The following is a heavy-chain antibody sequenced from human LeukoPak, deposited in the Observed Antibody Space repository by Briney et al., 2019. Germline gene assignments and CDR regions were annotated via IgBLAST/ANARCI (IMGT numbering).Heavy chain of an antibody. D-gene: IGHD3-22*01. Sequence: PGGSLRLSCAASGFTFSSYSMNWVRQAPGKGLEWVSSISSSGSTIYYADAVKGRFTISRDNAKNSLYLQMNSLRAEDTAVYYCARDNYDSSTPYYFDNWGQGTLVTVSS. CDR1: GFTFSSYS. V-gene: IGHV3-48*04. J-gene: IGHJ4*02. CDR2: ISSSGSTI. CDR3: ARDNYDSSTPYYFDN.